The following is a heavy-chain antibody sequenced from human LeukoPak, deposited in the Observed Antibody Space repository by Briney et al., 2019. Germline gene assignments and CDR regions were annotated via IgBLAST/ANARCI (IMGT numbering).Heavy chain of an antibody. D-gene: IGHD6-6*01. CDR3: ARRRVIAARPRGWFDP. V-gene: IGHV4-39*07. CDR1: GGSFSSTNYY. CDR2: IYYSGCT. Sequence: PSETLSLTCTVSGGSFSSTNYYWGWIRQPPGKGLEWIGSIYYSGCTYYNPSLKRRVTMSIDTSKNQFSLRLSSVTAADTAVYYCARRRVIAARPRGWFDPWGQGTLVTVSS. J-gene: IGHJ5*02.